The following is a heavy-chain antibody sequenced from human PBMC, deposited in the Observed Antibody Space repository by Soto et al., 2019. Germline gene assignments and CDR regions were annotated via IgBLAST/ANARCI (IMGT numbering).Heavy chain of an antibody. CDR2: LGGAGAR. J-gene: IGHJ6*02. V-gene: IGHV3-13*01. CDR3: TRASFGVGMDL. Sequence: GGSLRLSCAAFGFTYRSYDMHWFRQVAGKGLEWVSSLGGAGAREYAESVKGRFVISRDNANSLYLQMDSLRAGDTAIYYCTRASFGVGMDLWGQGTPVTVSS. CDR1: GFTYRSYD. D-gene: IGHD3-10*01.